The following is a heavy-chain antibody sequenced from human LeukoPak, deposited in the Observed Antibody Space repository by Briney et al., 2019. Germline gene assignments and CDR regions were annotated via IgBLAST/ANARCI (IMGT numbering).Heavy chain of an antibody. V-gene: IGHV3-21*01. D-gene: IGHD5-12*01. Sequence: PGGSLRLSCAASGFTFSSYSMNWVRQAPGKGLEWDSFISSSSSYIYYADSVKGRFTISRDNAKNSLYLQMNSLRAEDTAVYYCAREEVDIGYYFDYWGQGTLVTVSS. CDR3: AREEVDIGYYFDY. CDR1: GFTFSSYS. J-gene: IGHJ4*02. CDR2: ISSSSSYI.